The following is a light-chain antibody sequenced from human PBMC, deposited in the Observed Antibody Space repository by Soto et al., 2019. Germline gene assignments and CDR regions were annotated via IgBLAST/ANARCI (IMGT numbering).Light chain of an antibody. Sequence: ETVLTQSPATLSLSPGERATLSCRASQSVGSYLAWYQQKPGQAPRLLIYDASTRATGIPARFSGSGSGTDFTLTISSLETEDFAVYYCQQRSNWPPLLTFGVGTKVEIK. CDR1: QSVGSY. V-gene: IGKV3-11*01. CDR2: DAS. J-gene: IGKJ4*01. CDR3: QQRSNWPPLLT.